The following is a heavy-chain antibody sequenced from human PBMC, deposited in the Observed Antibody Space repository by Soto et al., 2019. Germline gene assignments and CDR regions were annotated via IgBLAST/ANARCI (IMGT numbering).Heavy chain of an antibody. J-gene: IGHJ4*02. CDR2: ISANGQGI. D-gene: IGHD1-7*01. V-gene: IGHV3-23*01. CDR3: AKDRNYPRDQFHY. CDR1: GFTFSTYA. Sequence: GGSLRLSCASSGFTFSTYALSWVRQAPGKGLEWVSAISANGQGIYYADSVRGRFTISRDNSKNTIFLHMDSLRAEDTAVYYCAKDRNYPRDQFHYWGQGTLVTVSS.